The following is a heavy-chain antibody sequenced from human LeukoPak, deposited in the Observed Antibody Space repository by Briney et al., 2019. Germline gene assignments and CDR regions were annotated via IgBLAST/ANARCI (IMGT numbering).Heavy chain of an antibody. CDR1: GGTFIIYA. CDR3: ARGLPGVE. Sequence: ASVKVSFKASGGTFIIYAISWVRQAPGQGLEWMGRIIPIFGIANYAQKFQGRVTITADKSTSTAYMELSSLRSEDTAGYYCARGLPGVEWGQGTLVTVSS. V-gene: IGHV1-69*04. CDR2: IIPIFGIA. J-gene: IGHJ4*02. D-gene: IGHD2-15*01.